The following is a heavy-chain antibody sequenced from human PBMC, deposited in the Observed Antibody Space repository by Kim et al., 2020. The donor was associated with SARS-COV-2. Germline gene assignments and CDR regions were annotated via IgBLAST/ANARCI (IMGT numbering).Heavy chain of an antibody. CDR1: GFSFINYY. CDR2: IDHDGSGT. CDR3: ARDYDFDSRTYYMAYDI. J-gene: IGHJ3*02. V-gene: IGHV3-74*03. Sequence: GGSLRLSCAASGFSFINYYMHWVRQAPGGGLVWVARIDHDGSGTTYADAVKGRFTISRDNAKNTVYLQMNSLRAEDTAVYFCARDYDFDSRTYYMAYDIWGQGTMVTVS. D-gene: IGHD3-22*01.